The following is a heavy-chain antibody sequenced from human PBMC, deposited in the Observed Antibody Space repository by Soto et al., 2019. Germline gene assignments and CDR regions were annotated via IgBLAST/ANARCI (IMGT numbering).Heavy chain of an antibody. D-gene: IGHD6-19*01. V-gene: IGHV1-69*01. CDR3: ARDPVRGLAVADTTNYYYYGMDV. Sequence: QVQLVQSGAEVKKPGSSVKVSCKASGGTFSSYAISWVRQAPGQGLEWMGGIIPIFGTANYAQKFQGRVTITADESTSTAYMELSSLRSEDTAVYYCARDPVRGLAVADTTNYYYYGMDVWGQGTTVTVSS. J-gene: IGHJ6*02. CDR2: IIPIFGTA. CDR1: GGTFSSYA.